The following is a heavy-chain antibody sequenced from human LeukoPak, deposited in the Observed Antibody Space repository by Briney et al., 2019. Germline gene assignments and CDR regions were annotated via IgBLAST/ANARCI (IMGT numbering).Heavy chain of an antibody. CDR2: INPNSGGT. CDR1: GYTFTGYY. CDR3: ARDNRIYSPFDY. Sequence: ASVKVSCKASGYTFTGYYMHWVRQAPGQGLEWMGWINPNSGGTNYAQKFQGWVTITRDTSATTAYMALSSLGSEDTAVYYCARDNRIYSPFDYWGQGTLVTVSS. V-gene: IGHV1-2*04. J-gene: IGHJ4*02. D-gene: IGHD2-21*01.